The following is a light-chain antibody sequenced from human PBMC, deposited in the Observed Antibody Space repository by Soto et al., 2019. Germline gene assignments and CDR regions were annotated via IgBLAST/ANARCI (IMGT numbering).Light chain of an antibody. J-gene: IGKJ5*01. CDR1: QDITNY. CDR2: AAS. CDR3: QQSYSTPPA. Sequence: IQMTQSPSSLSASVGDRFTITCLASQDITNYLNWYQQKPGKAPKLLIYAASSLQSGVPSRFSGSGSGTDFTLTISSLQPEDFATYYCQQSYSTPPAFGQGTRLEI. V-gene: IGKV1-39*01.